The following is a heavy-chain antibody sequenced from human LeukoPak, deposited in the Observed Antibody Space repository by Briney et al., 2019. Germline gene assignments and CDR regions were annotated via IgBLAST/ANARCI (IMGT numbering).Heavy chain of an antibody. J-gene: IGHJ6*04. CDR1: GGSISSGGYY. CDR3: ARAAAGGYYYYGMDV. D-gene: IGHD6-13*01. V-gene: IGHV4-31*03. CDR2: IYHSGST. Sequence: SQTLSLTCTVSGGSISSGGYYWSWIRQHPGKGLEWIGYIYHSGSTYYNPSLKSRVTISVDTFKNQFSLKLSSVTAADTAVYYCARAAAGGYYYYGMDVWGKGTTVTVSS.